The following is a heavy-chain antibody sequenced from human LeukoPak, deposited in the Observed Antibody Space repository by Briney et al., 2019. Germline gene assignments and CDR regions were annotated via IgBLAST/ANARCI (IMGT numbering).Heavy chain of an antibody. V-gene: IGHV3-53*01. CDR1: GFTFSSYW. CDR3: ARDHRTLGAFDI. Sequence: QPGGSLRLSCAASGFTFSSYWMSWVRQAPGKGLEWVSVIYSGGSTYYADSVKGRFTISRDNSKNTLYLQMNSLRAEDTAVYYCARDHRTLGAFDIWGQGTMVTVSS. CDR2: IYSGGST. J-gene: IGHJ3*02. D-gene: IGHD3-16*01.